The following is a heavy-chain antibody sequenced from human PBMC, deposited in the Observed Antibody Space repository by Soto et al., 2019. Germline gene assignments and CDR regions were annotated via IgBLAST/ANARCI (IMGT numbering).Heavy chain of an antibody. V-gene: IGHV4-4*07. CDR3: ATGRSEVVPGAMDT. D-gene: IGHD2-2*01. J-gene: IGHJ5*02. CDR2: TYPSGST. Sequence: SESLSLICTVCGGSFSSYYWNWVRKFAGKGLEWIGRTYPSGSTTYNPSLKSRLTMSVDTSKNQFSLRLTSMTAADTAVYYCATGRSEVVPGAMDTWGQGTLVTVSS. CDR1: GGSFSSYY.